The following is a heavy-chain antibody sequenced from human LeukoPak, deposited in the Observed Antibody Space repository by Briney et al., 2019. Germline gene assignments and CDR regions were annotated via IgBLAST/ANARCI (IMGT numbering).Heavy chain of an antibody. J-gene: IGHJ4*02. V-gene: IGHV1-69*04. D-gene: IGHD5-18*01. CDR2: IIPILGIA. CDR1: GGTFSSYA. Sequence: GASVKVSCKASGGTFSSYAISWVRQTPGQGLEWMGRIIPILGIANYAQKFQGRVTITADKSTSTAYMELSSLRSEDTAVYYCASKIRGYSYPQGVDYWGQGTLVTVSS. CDR3: ASKIRGYSYPQGVDY.